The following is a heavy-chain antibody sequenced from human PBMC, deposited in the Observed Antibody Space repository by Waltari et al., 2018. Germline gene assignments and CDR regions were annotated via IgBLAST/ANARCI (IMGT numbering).Heavy chain of an antibody. CDR2: IYISGRT. CDR3: ARDYDQDWFDP. CDR1: GGSVSDFY. V-gene: IGHV4-4*07. Sequence: QVQLQESGPGLVRPSETLSLTCTVSGGSVSDFYWTWIRQPAGGGLEWIGRIYISGRTDYHPSLKSRVSMSVDTSKNQFSLKLSSVTAADTAVYYCARDYDQDWFDPWGQGTLVTVSS. D-gene: IGHD3-22*01. J-gene: IGHJ5*02.